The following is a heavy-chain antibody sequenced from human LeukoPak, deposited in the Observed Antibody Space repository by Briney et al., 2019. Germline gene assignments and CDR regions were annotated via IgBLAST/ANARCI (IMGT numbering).Heavy chain of an antibody. J-gene: IGHJ5*02. D-gene: IGHD5-18*01. CDR3: ARDIVMVTFWFDP. CDR2: INPNSGVT. Sequence: GAAVKDSCKASGYTFTGYYMHWVRQAPGQGLEWMGWINPNSGVTNNAQKFQGRVTMTRDTSISTANMELSRLRSDDTAVYYCARDIVMVTFWFDPWGQGTLVTDSS. CDR1: GYTFTGYY. V-gene: IGHV1-2*02.